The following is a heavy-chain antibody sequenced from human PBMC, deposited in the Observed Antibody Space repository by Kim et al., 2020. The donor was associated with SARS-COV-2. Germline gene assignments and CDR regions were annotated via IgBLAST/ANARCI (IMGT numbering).Heavy chain of an antibody. D-gene: IGHD1-26*01. V-gene: IGHV4-4*08. Sequence: SETLSLNCTVSGGSINNFYWSWIRQPPGKGLEWIGYIYTSGRTNYSPSLKSRVTISLDMSKNQFSLKINSVTAADTAVYYCAREQLRFSGSFHFDYWGQGTLVTVSS. CDR2: IYTSGRT. J-gene: IGHJ4*02. CDR3: AREQLRFSGSFHFDY. CDR1: GGSINNFY.